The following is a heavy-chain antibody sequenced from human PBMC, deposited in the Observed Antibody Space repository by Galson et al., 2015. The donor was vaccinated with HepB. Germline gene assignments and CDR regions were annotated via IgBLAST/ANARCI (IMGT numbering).Heavy chain of an antibody. Sequence: QSGAEVKKPGESLKISCAGSGYSFANDWIGWVRQMPGKGLELMGFIYPDDSDVRYSPSFRGQVTISVDKSISTVFLQWGSLKASDSGIYYCARGSVSMPHYFYGMDVWGQGTTVSV. CDR2: IYPDDSDV. D-gene: IGHD2/OR15-2a*01. CDR3: ARGSVSMPHYFYGMDV. V-gene: IGHV5-51*01. CDR1: GYSFANDW. J-gene: IGHJ6*02.